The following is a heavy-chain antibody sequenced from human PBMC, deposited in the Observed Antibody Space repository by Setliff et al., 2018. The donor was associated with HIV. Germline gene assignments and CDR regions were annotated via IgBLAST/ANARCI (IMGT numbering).Heavy chain of an antibody. CDR1: GYSISSGYY. D-gene: IGHD5-12*01. CDR2: IYHSGST. V-gene: IGHV4-38-2*01. Sequence: SETLSLTCAVSGYSISSGYYWGWIRQPPGKGLEWIGSIYHSGSTYYNPSLKSRVTISVDTSKNQFSLKLSSVTAADTAVYYCARMYSGYDWSPAGARTRYFDYWGQGTLVTAPQ. CDR3: ARMYSGYDWSPAGARTRYFDY. J-gene: IGHJ4*02.